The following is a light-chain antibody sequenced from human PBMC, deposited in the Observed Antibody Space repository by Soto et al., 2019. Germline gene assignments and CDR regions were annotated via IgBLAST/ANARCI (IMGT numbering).Light chain of an antibody. V-gene: IGKV3-15*01. CDR1: QSVSRN. Sequence: IVMTQSPDTLSVSPGERATLSCRASQSVSRNLAWYQQKPGQAPRLLIYGASTRATGIPARFSGSGSGTDFTLTISSLQSEDFAVYYCQQCNNGPQTFGQGTKVDIK. CDR2: GAS. J-gene: IGKJ1*01. CDR3: QQCNNGPQT.